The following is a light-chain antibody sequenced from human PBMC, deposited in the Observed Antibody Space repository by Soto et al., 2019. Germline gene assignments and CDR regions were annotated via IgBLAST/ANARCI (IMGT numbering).Light chain of an antibody. Sequence: QYALTQPPSAYGSPGQSVTISCTGTSSDVGGYDYVSWYQQHPGKAPKLMIYEVTIRPSGVSDRFSGSKSGNTASLTVSGLQAEDEADYYCSSYTGGNPSYVFGTGTKLTVL. J-gene: IGLJ1*01. V-gene: IGLV2-8*01. CDR2: EVT. CDR3: SSYTGGNPSYV. CDR1: SSDVGGYDY.